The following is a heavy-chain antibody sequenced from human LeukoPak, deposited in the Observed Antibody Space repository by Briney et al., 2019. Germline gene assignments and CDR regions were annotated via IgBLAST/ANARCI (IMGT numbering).Heavy chain of an antibody. D-gene: IGHD6-19*01. CDR2: INHNGNVN. Sequence: GGSLRLSCAASGFTFSSYWMNWARQAPGKGLEWVASINHNGNVNYYVDSVKGRFTISRDNSKNTLYLQMNSLRAEDTAVYYCAKDRAAYSFGGSSGLDYWGQGTLVTVSS. CDR1: GFTFSSYW. J-gene: IGHJ4*02. V-gene: IGHV3-7*03. CDR3: AKDRAAYSFGGSSGLDY.